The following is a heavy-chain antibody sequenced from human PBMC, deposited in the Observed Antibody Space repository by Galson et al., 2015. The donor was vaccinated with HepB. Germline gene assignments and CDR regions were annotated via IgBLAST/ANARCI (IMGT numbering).Heavy chain of an antibody. J-gene: IGHJ4*02. CDR3: ARGGRNSWYYYNLHDY. CDR1: GFTFSSFW. V-gene: IGHV3-74*01. D-gene: IGHD6-13*01. Sequence: SLRLSCAASGFTFSSFWMHWVRQTPGQGLVWVSRIDRDGISTDYADSVQGRFTISRDNAKNTLYLQMNSLRAEDTALYYCARGGRNSWYYYNLHDYWGQGTLVTVSS. CDR2: IDRDGIST.